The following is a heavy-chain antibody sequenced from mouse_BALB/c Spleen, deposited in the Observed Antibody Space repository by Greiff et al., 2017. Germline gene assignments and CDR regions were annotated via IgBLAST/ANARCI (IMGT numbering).Heavy chain of an antibody. V-gene: IGHV5-17*02. J-gene: IGHJ2*01. CDR2: ISSGSSTI. CDR1: GFTFSSFG. Sequence: EVQLQESGGGLVQPGGSRKLSCAASGFTFSSFGMHWVRQAPEKGLEWVAYISSGSSTIYYADTVKGRFTISRDNPKNTLFLQMTSLRSEDTAMYYCARSDYRYFDYWGQGTTLTVSS. CDR3: ARSDYRYFDY. D-gene: IGHD2-14*01.